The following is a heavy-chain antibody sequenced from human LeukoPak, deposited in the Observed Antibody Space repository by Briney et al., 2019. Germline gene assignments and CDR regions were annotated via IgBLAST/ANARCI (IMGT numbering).Heavy chain of an antibody. CDR2: ISHSGGST. Sequence: GGSLRLSCAASGFTFPAYAMTWVRQAPGKGLEWVSGISHSGGSTYYADSVKGRFNISRDDSRNTVYLQMNSLRAEDSAVYHCARGPYCGGGTCYTLGAFDIWGQGTLASVSS. D-gene: IGHD2-15*01. J-gene: IGHJ3*02. V-gene: IGHV3-23*01. CDR1: GFTFPAYA. CDR3: ARGPYCGGGTCYTLGAFDI.